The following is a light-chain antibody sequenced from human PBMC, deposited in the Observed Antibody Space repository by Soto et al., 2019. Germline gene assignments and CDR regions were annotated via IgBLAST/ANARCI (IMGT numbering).Light chain of an antibody. CDR3: QQYGSSPSPIT. Sequence: EIVLTQSPGPLSLSPGERATLSCRASQSVSSSYLAWYQQKPGQAPRLLIYGASSRATGIPDRFSGSGSGTDFTLTISRLEPEDFAVYYCQQYGSSPSPITFGQGTRLEIK. V-gene: IGKV3-20*01. CDR1: QSVSSSY. J-gene: IGKJ5*01. CDR2: GAS.